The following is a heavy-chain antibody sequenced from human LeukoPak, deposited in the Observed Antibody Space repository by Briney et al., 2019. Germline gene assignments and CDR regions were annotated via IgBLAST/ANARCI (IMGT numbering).Heavy chain of an antibody. V-gene: IGHV1-46*01. CDR1: GYSFTSHY. D-gene: IGHD6-13*01. Sequence: ASVKVSCKASGYSFTSHYMHWVRQALGQGLEWMGLINPSGSSTLYAQKFQGRVTMTRDMSTTTDYMELSSLRSEDTAVHYCARDHSSSCQLFDYWGQGTLVTVSS. J-gene: IGHJ4*02. CDR3: ARDHSSSCQLFDY. CDR2: INPSGSST.